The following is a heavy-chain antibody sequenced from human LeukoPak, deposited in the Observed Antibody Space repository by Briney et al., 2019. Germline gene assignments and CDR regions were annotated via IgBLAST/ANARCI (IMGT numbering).Heavy chain of an antibody. J-gene: IGHJ2*01. D-gene: IGHD5-24*01. Sequence: GGSLRPSCAASGVTVRSNYMNWVRQAPGKGLEWVAVISHDGSDKYYADSVKGRFTISRDNSKNTVFLEMNSLRSEDTALYLCARDAGWLRFYWYFDLWGRGTLVAVSS. CDR3: ARDAGWLRFYWYFDL. CDR2: ISHDGSDK. V-gene: IGHV3-30-3*01. CDR1: GVTVRSNY.